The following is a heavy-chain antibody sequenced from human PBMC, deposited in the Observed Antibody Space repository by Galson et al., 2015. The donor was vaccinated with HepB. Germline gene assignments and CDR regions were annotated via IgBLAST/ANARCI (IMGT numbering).Heavy chain of an antibody. D-gene: IGHD3-3*01. V-gene: IGHV3-30*18. CDR1: GFSFSSFG. Sequence: SLRLSCAASGFSFSSFGMHWVRQAPDKGLEWVAITSANSAGKYYADSVKGRFTISRDNSKNTVYLQMDSLRAEDTAVYYCAKRGDHYNGDGYYAPFDRWGQGTLVTVSS. CDR2: TSANSAGK. J-gene: IGHJ4*02. CDR3: AKRGDHYNGDGYYAPFDR.